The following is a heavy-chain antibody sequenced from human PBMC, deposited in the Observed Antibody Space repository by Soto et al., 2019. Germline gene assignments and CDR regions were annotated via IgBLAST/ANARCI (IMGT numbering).Heavy chain of an antibody. CDR3: ARDRALGELSFGNPYYYMDV. J-gene: IGHJ6*03. CDR2: IWYDGSNK. D-gene: IGHD3-16*02. CDR1: GFTFSSYG. Sequence: GGSLRLSCAASGFTFSSYGMHWVRQAPGKGLEWVAVIWYDGSNKYYADSVKGRFTISRDNSKNTLYLQMNSLRAEDTAVYYCARDRALGELSFGNPYYYMDVWGKGTTVTVSS. V-gene: IGHV3-33*01.